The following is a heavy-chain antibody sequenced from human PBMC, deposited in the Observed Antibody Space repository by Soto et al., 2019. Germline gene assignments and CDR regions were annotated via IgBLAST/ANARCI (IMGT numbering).Heavy chain of an antibody. CDR1: GFTFSSYD. V-gene: IGHV3-13*01. Sequence: PGGSLRLSCAASGFTFSSYDMHWVRQATGKGLEWVSAIGTAGDTYYPGSVKGRFTISRESAKNSLYLQMNSLRAGDTAVYYCARGSRITIFGVVQRYMDVWGKGTTVTVAS. J-gene: IGHJ6*03. D-gene: IGHD3-3*01. CDR2: IGTAGDT. CDR3: ARGSRITIFGVVQRYMDV.